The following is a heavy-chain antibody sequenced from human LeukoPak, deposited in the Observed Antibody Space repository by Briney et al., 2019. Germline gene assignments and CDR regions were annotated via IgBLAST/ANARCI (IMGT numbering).Heavy chain of an antibody. CDR3: ARDGVEMATYYYYAMDV. Sequence: ASVKVSCKASGFTFTSYGFSWVRQAPGQGLEWMGWISAYSGNTNFAQKFQGRVTMITDTSTRTVYMELRSLRSDDTAVYYCARDGVEMATYYYYAMDVWGQGTTVTVSS. J-gene: IGHJ6*02. V-gene: IGHV1-18*04. CDR1: GFTFTSYG. D-gene: IGHD5-24*01. CDR2: ISAYSGNT.